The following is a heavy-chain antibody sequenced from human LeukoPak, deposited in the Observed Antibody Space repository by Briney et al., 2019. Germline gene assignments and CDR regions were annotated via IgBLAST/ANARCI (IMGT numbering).Heavy chain of an antibody. D-gene: IGHD3-22*01. V-gene: IGHV3-33*06. CDR1: GFTFSSYG. CDR2: IWYDGSNK. CDR3: AKGPRGSYYYDSSGYYDWYFDL. J-gene: IGHJ2*01. Sequence: GGSLRLSCAASGFTFSSYGMHWVRQAPGKGLEWVAGIWYDGSNKYYADSVKGRFTISRDNSKNTLYLQMNSLRAEDTAVYYCAKGPRGSYYYDSSGYYDWYFDLWGRGTLVTVSS.